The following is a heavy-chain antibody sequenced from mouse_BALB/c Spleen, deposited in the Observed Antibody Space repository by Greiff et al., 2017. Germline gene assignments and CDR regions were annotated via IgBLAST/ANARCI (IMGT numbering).Heavy chain of an antibody. CDR3: ARATATYPYYFDY. V-gene: IGHV5-6-5*01. CDR2: ISSGGST. CDR1: GFTFSSYA. Sequence: DVKLVESGGGLVKPGGSLKLSCAASGFTFSSYAMSWVRQTPEKRLEWVASISSGGSTYYPDSVKGRFTISRDNARNILYLQMSSLRSEDTAMYYCARATATYPYYFDYWGQGTTLTVSS. D-gene: IGHD1-2*01. J-gene: IGHJ2*01.